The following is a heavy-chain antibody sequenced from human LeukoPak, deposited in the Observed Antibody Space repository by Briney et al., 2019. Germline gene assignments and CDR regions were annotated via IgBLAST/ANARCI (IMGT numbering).Heavy chain of an antibody. CDR3: ATETGGHDAFDI. CDR1: GFTFSNYA. Sequence: GGSLRLSCAASGFTFSNYAMSWVRQGPGKGPEWVSIIYSGGSTYYADSVKGRVTISRDNSKNTLYLQMHSLRAEDTAVYYCATETGGHDAFDIWGQGTMVTVSS. J-gene: IGHJ3*02. V-gene: IGHV3-66*01. CDR2: IYSGGST. D-gene: IGHD7-27*01.